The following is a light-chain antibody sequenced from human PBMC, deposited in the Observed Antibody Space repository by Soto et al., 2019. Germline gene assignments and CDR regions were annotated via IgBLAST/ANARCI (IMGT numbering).Light chain of an antibody. CDR3: QVCDSTTDHVV. J-gene: IGLJ2*01. V-gene: IGLV3-21*01. Sequence: SYELTQPPLVSVAPGKTARITCGGYNIGTKSVHWYQQMPGQAPVLVIYSDVDRPSGIPERFSGSNSGNTATLTISRVEAGDEADYYCQVCDSTTDHVVFGGGTKLTVL. CDR2: SDV. CDR1: NIGTKS.